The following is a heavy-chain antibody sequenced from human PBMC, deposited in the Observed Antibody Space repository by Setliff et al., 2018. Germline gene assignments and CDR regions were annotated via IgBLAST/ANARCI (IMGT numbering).Heavy chain of an antibody. V-gene: IGHV3-7*01. Sequence: SCAASGFTFSNSWMNWVRRAPGKGLEWVAIIKQDGSEKYYVDSVKGRFTISRDNTRNSLYLQMNSLRAEDTAVYYCARNGGLDYWGQGALVTVSS. CDR2: IKQDGSEK. J-gene: IGHJ4*02. CDR1: GFTFSNSW. D-gene: IGHD2-8*01. CDR3: ARNGGLDY.